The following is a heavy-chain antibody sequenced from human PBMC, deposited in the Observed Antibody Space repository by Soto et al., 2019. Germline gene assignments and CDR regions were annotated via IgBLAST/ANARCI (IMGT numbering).Heavy chain of an antibody. Sequence: EVQLLESGGDLVQPGGSLRLSCAASGFSFSDYSMNWVRQAPGRGLEWVAFIDLSGTTRNYRDSVKGRFTISKDKSSNIVYLRMNSLRVEDAAVYYCTKDRVPDGIYTFDFWGQGALVTVSS. CDR2: IDLSGTTR. CDR3: TKDRVPDGIYTFDF. J-gene: IGHJ4*02. D-gene: IGHD2-2*02. CDR1: GFSFSDYS. V-gene: IGHV3-23*03.